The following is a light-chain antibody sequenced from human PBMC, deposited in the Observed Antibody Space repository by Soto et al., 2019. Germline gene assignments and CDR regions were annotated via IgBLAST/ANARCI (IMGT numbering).Light chain of an antibody. J-gene: IGKJ1*01. CDR2: GAS. V-gene: IGKV3-15*01. CDR3: QQYNNWPCT. Sequence: EIVMTQSPATLSVSPGERATLSCRASQSVSSNLAWYQQKPCQAPRLLLYGASTRATGIPASFSGSGSGTEFTLPISSLQSADFALYYCQQYNNWPCTFGQGTKVEIK. CDR1: QSVSSN.